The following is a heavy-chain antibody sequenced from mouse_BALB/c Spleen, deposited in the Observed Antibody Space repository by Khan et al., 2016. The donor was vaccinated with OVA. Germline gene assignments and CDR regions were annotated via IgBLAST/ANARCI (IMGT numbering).Heavy chain of an antibody. D-gene: IGHD1-1*01. Sequence: EVQLQESGPGLVKPSQSLSLTCTVTGYSITSNYAWNWIRQFPGNKLEWMGYISYSGTTSYNHSLKSRISISRDTSKNQFFLQLNSVTTEDTATDYCARGNYYGYAMDYWRQGTSVTVSS. CDR2: ISYSGTT. J-gene: IGHJ4*01. CDR1: GYSITSNYA. CDR3: ARGNYYGYAMDY. V-gene: IGHV3-2*02.